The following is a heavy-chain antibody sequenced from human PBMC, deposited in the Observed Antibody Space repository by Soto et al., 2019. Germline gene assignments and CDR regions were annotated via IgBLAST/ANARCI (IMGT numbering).Heavy chain of an antibody. D-gene: IGHD2-15*01. CDR3: ATHLVVAGRHLDSFDS. J-gene: IGHJ3*02. V-gene: IGHV5-10-1*01. CDR1: GYSFTRYW. Sequence: GEALKISGKGSGYSFTRYWISWGRQMPGKGQGRVGRIEPIYSYTNYSPCFQGHVTISADESTRTAYLQWSSVKASDTAMYYCATHLVVAGRHLDSFDSWGQGTMVTVSS. CDR2: IEPIYSYT.